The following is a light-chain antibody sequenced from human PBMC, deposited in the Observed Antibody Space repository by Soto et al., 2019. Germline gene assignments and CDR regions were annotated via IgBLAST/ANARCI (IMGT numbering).Light chain of an antibody. CDR2: DAS. Sequence: ELVLTQSPGTLSLYPGERATLSCRASQSVTSNFLAWYQQKPGHAPRLLIYDASNRPSGIPDRFSGSGSGTDFSLTVSRLEPEDFAVYYCQQYNSYSWTFGQGTKVEIK. J-gene: IGKJ1*01. V-gene: IGKV3-20*01. CDR3: QQYNSYSWT. CDR1: QSVTSNF.